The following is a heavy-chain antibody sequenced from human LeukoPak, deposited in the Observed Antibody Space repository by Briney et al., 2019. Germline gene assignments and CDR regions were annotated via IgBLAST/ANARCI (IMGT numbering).Heavy chain of an antibody. V-gene: IGHV3-23*01. CDR1: GITFSSYA. J-gene: IGHJ5*02. CDR2: ISGSGGST. CDR3: AKDARTDYCSGGSCYRIDWFDP. D-gene: IGHD2-15*01. Sequence: GGSLRLSCAASGITFSSYAMSLVRQAPGKGLEWVSAISGSGGSTYYADSVKGRFTISRDNSKNTLYLQMNSLRAEDTAVYYCAKDARTDYCSGGSCYRIDWFDPWGQGTLVTVSS.